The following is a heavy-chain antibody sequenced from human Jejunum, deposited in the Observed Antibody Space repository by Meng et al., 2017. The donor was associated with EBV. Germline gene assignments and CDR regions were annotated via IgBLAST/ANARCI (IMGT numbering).Heavy chain of an antibody. CDR2: INTNTGKA. CDR3: ARGANWFDL. J-gene: IGHJ5*02. Sequence: QVQLVQSGSELKKPGAAAKVSCKASGYIFTSDAINWVRQTPGHGLEWMGWINTNTGKAVYAQDFTGRFVFSLDNSIDTAYLQINSLQTDDTAVYYCARGANWFDLWGQGTLVTVSS. CDR1: GYIFTSDA. V-gene: IGHV7-4-1*02.